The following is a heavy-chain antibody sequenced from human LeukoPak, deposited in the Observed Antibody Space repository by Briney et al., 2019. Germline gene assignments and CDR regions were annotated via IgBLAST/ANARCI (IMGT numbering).Heavy chain of an antibody. D-gene: IGHD6-19*01. V-gene: IGHV4-59*01. CDR2: ISYSGST. CDR1: GGSICSNY. Sequence: SETLSLTCTVSGGSICSNYWSWIRQPPGKGLEWIGYISYSGSTNYNPSLKSRVTISVDTSKNQFSLKLSSVTAADTAVYYCARDLRWAVAGAYYYYYYMDVWGKGTTVTVSS. CDR3: ARDLRWAVAGAYYYYYYMDV. J-gene: IGHJ6*03.